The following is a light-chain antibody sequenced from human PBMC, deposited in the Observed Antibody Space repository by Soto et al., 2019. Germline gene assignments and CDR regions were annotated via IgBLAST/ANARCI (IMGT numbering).Light chain of an antibody. J-gene: IGLJ3*02. V-gene: IGLV3-21*04. CDR2: YAS. Sequence: YVLTQPPSVSVAPGKTARITCGGNHIGSKSVHWYQQRPGQAPVLVIYYASDRPSGIPERFSGSNSGNTATLTISRVEAGDEADYYCQVWDTSSDPSWVFGGGTKLTVL. CDR1: HIGSKS. CDR3: QVWDTSSDPSWV.